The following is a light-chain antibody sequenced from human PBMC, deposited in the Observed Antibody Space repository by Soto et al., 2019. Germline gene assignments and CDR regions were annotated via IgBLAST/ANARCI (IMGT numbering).Light chain of an antibody. CDR3: AAWDDSLNGYV. CDR2: SNN. V-gene: IGLV1-44*01. J-gene: IGLJ1*01. CDR1: SSNIETNT. Sequence: QSVLTQPPSASATPGQRVTISCSGSSSNIETNTVNWYQQLPGTAPKLLIYSNNQRPSGVPDRFSGSKSGTSASLAISGLQSEGEADYYCAAWDDSLNGYVFGTGTKVTVL.